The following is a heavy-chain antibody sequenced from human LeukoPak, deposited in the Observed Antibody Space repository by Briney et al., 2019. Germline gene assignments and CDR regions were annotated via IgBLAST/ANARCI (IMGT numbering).Heavy chain of an antibody. CDR2: IYYSGSA. D-gene: IGHD4-17*01. J-gene: IGHJ5*02. V-gene: IGHV4-59*12. CDR1: GGSISSYY. CDR3: AREEGYGDYELGWFDP. Sequence: PSETLSLTCTVSGGSISSYYWSWIRQPPGKGLEWIGYIYYSGSASYNPSLKSRVTISVDTSKNQFSLKVRSVTAADTAVYYCAREEGYGDYELGWFDPWGQGTLVTVSS.